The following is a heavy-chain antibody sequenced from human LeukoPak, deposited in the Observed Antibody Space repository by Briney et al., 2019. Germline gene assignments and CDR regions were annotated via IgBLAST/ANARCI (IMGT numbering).Heavy chain of an antibody. CDR2: IGGSGGST. V-gene: IGHV3-23*01. D-gene: IGHD3-22*01. J-gene: IGHJ4*02. CDR3: AKHKYSITMISY. Sequence: GGSLRLSCAASGFTFSSYAMTWVRQAPGKGLEWVSAIGGSGGSTFYADSVKGRFTISRDNSKNTLYLQINSLRAEDTAVYYCAKHKYSITMISYWGQGTLVTVSS. CDR1: GFTFSSYA.